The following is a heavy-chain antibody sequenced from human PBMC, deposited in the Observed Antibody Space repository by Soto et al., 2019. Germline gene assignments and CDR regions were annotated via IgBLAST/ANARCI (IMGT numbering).Heavy chain of an antibody. CDR3: ARGRYGDY. Sequence: QVHLVQSGAEVKKPGASVKVSCKGSGYDFTTYGITWVRQAPGQGLEWMAWISAHNGNTDYAQKPPGRYHVTRATPTSTAYMELRSLRSDDTATYYSARGRYGDYWGQGALVTVSS. CDR1: GYDFTTYG. V-gene: IGHV1-18*01. J-gene: IGHJ4*02. D-gene: IGHD1-1*01. CDR2: ISAHNGNT.